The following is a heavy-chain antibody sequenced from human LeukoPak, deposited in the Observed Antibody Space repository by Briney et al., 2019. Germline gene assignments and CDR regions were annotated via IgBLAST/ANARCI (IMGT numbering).Heavy chain of an antibody. CDR1: GGSFSGYY. D-gene: IGHD6-19*01. Sequence: SETLSLTCAVYGGSFSGYYWSWIRQPPGKGLEWIGEINHSGSTNYNPSLKSRVTISVDKSKNQFSLKLSSVTAADTAVYYCASLSTSGSRAVEYYFDYWGQGTLVTVSS. CDR2: INHSGST. J-gene: IGHJ4*02. CDR3: ASLSTSGSRAVEYYFDY. V-gene: IGHV4-34*01.